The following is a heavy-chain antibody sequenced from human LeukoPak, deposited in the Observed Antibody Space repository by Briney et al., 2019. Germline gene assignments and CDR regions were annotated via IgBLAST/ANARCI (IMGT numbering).Heavy chain of an antibody. CDR2: INHSGST. J-gene: IGHJ3*02. Sequence: SETLSLTCAVYGGSFSGYYWSWVRQPPGKGREWIGEINHSGSTNYNPCLKRRVTISVDTSKKQFSRKLSSVTAADTAVYYCAREGLVATTASDALDIWGQGTMVTVSS. CDR1: GGSFSGYY. D-gene: IGHD5-12*01. CDR3: AREGLVATTASDALDI. V-gene: IGHV4-34*01.